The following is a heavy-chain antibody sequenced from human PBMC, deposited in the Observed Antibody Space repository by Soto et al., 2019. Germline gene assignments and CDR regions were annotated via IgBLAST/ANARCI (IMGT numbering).Heavy chain of an antibody. D-gene: IGHD3-22*01. Sequence: EVQLVESGGGLVKPGGSLRLSCTVLGFTLTNENMNWVRQAPGKGLEWVSSVSSRSTFINYADSVKGRFTISRDNDKGLVYLQMNSLRAEDTAVCARDPPLSMIVVVGVDDFWGQGTLVTVSS. V-gene: IGHV3-21*06. CDR2: VSSRSTFI. J-gene: IGHJ4*02. CDR3: DPPLSMIVVVGVDDF. CDR1: GFTLTNEN.